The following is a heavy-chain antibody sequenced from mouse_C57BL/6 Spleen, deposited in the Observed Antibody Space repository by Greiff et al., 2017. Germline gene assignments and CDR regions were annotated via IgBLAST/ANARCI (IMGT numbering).Heavy chain of an antibody. D-gene: IGHD2-4*01. CDR3: ARGGDYEGAWFAY. V-gene: IGHV1-7*01. J-gene: IGHJ3*01. CDR2: FNPSSGYT. Sequence: VQLQQSGAELAKPGASVKLSCKASGYTFTSYWMHWVKQRPGQGLEWIGYFNPSSGYTKYNQKFKDKATLTVDKSSSTAYMQLSSLTYEDSAVYYCARGGDYEGAWFAYWGQGTLVTVSA. CDR1: GYTFTSYW.